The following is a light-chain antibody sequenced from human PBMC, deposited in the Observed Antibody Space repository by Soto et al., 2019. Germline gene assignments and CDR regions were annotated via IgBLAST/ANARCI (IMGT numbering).Light chain of an antibody. CDR2: GAS. CDR1: QSVSSN. CDR3: QQYNNWPQIT. V-gene: IGKV3-15*01. J-gene: IGKJ4*01. Sequence: MSQSPCTLSVSTGERVTLSCRASQSVSSNLAWYQQKPGQAPRLLIYGASTRATGIPARFSGSGSGTEFTLTISSLQSEDFAVYYCQQYNNWPQITFGGGTNVAI.